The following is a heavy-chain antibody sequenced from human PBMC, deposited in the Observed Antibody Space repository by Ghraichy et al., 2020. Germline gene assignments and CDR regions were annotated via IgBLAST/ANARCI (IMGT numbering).Heavy chain of an antibody. CDR3: ARARYSYGYGDY. D-gene: IGHD5-18*01. J-gene: IGHJ4*02. Sequence: LSLTCAVYGGSFSGYYWSWIRQPPGKGLEWIGEINHSGSTNYNPSLKSRVTISVDTSKNQFSLKLSSVTAADTAVYYCARARYSYGYGDYWGQGTLVTVSS. CDR2: INHSGST. V-gene: IGHV4-34*01. CDR1: GGSFSGYY.